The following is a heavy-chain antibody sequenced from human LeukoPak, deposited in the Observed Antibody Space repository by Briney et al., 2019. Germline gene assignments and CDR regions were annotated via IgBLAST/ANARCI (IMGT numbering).Heavy chain of an antibody. CDR3: TTEPYGDYLPYY. Sequence: GGSLRLSCAASGFTFSNAWLSWLRQAPGKGLEWVGRIKSKTDGGTTDYAAPVKGRFTISRDDSKNTLYLQMNSLKTEDTAVYYCTTEPYGDYLPYYWGQGTLVTVSS. J-gene: IGHJ4*02. D-gene: IGHD4-17*01. V-gene: IGHV3-15*01. CDR1: GFTFSNAW. CDR2: IKSKTDGGTT.